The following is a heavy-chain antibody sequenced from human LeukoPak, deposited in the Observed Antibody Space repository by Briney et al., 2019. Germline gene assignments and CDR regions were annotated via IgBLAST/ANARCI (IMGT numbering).Heavy chain of an antibody. CDR2: INTDGTITDYT. Sequence: GGSLRLSCVASGFTFSSYWMHWVRQAPGKGLEWVSRINTDGTITDYTNYAGSEKGRFTISRGNAKNKLYLQMNSLRAEDTAVYFCARGDSRLVGSSSYYRDALDLWGQGTLVTVSS. J-gene: IGHJ3*01. CDR3: ARGDSRLVGSSSYYRDALDL. CDR1: GFTFSSYW. V-gene: IGHV3-74*01. D-gene: IGHD3-22*01.